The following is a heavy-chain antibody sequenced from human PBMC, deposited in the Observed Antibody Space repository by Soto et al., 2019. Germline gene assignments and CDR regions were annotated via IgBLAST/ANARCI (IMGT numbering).Heavy chain of an antibody. D-gene: IGHD2-15*01. CDR3: ARSHCVDGGGTCYSRPNLIS. CDR1: GYNFIAYY. V-gene: IGHV1-2*02. Sequence: GASVKVSCKASGYNFIAYYIHWVRQAPGQGLEWLGWINPNSGATNYAQKFQGRVTMTRDTSINTAYMELSSLTSDDTALFYCARSHCVDGGGTCYSRPNLISWGQGSLVTVSS. CDR2: INPNSGAT. J-gene: IGHJ5*02.